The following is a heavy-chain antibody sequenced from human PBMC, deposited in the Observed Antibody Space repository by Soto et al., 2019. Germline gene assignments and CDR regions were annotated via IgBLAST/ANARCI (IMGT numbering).Heavy chain of an antibody. J-gene: IGHJ6*02. CDR2: IIPIFGTA. V-gene: IGHV1-69*01. CDR3: ARDGVYYDFWSGYYTRGGGYGMDV. D-gene: IGHD3-3*01. CDR1: GGPFISYA. Sequence: VKVACKASGGPFISYASSWVRQAPGQGLEWMGGIIPIFGTANYAQKFQGRVTITADESTSTAYMELSSLRPEDTAVCYCARDGVYYDFWSGYYTRGGGYGMDVWGQGTTVTVSS.